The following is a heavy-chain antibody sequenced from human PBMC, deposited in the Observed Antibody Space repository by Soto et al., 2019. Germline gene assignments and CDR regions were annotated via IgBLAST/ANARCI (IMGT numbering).Heavy chain of an antibody. CDR1: GYTFTSYD. J-gene: IGHJ6*03. CDR2: MNPNSGNT. CDR3: ARESGGATATLDYYYFHMDV. D-gene: IGHD5-12*01. Sequence: GASVKVSCKASGYTFTSYDINWVRQATGQGLEWMGWMNPNSGNTGYAQKFQGRVTMTRNTSISTAYMELSSLRSDDTAVYYCARESGGATATLDYYYFHMDVWGKGTTVTVSS. V-gene: IGHV1-8*01.